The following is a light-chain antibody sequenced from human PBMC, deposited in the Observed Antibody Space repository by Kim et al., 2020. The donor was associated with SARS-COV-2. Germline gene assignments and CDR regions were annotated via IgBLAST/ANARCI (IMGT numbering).Light chain of an antibody. CDR1: SSNFGGNT. Sequence: HRVTFPCPGRSSNFGGNTVNRYQQLPGTSPKPLISSNNQRPSGVPARFSGSQPCTSASLASSWLQSEDEADYYCAAWDDSLNGPVFGGGTQLTVL. V-gene: IGLV1-44*01. J-gene: IGLJ3*02. CDR2: SNN. CDR3: AAWDDSLNGPV.